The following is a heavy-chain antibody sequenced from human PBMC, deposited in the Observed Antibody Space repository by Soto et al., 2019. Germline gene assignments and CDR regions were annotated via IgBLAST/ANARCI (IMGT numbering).Heavy chain of an antibody. J-gene: IGHJ4*02. Sequence: PSETLSLTCTVSGGSISSSSYYWGWIRQPPGKGLEWIGSIHYSGRTYYSTSLKSRLAISIDTSQNQFSLKLSSVTAADTAVYYCARHGSGRYYPLDYWGQGTLVTVSS. CDR2: IHYSGRT. V-gene: IGHV4-39*01. CDR3: ARHGSGRYYPLDY. D-gene: IGHD3-10*01. CDR1: GGSISSSSYY.